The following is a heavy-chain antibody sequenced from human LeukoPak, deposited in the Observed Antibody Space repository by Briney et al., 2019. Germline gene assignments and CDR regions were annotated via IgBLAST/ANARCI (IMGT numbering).Heavy chain of an antibody. CDR3: ARDLSVWNFDY. J-gene: IGHJ4*02. D-gene: IGHD2-8*01. V-gene: IGHV3-11*01. CDR1: GFTFSDYY. Sequence: GGPLRLSCAASGFTFSDYYMSWIRQAPGKGLEGVSYISSSGSTIYYADSVKGRFTISRDNAKNSLYLQMNSLRAEDTAVYYCARDLSVWNFDYWGQGTLVTVSS. CDR2: ISSSGSTI.